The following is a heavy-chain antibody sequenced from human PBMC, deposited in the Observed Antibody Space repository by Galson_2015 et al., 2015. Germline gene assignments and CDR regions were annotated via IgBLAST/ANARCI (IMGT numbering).Heavy chain of an antibody. CDR2: ISYDGSNK. J-gene: IGHJ6*02. Sequence: SLRLSCAASGFTFSSYGMHWVRQAPGKGLEWVAVISYDGSNKYYADSVKGRFTISRDNSKNTLYLQMNSLRAEDTAVYYCAKSDGRNGLHPLYYYGMDVWGQGTTVTVSS. V-gene: IGHV3-30*18. CDR1: GFTFSSYG. D-gene: IGHD3-3*01. CDR3: AKSDGRNGLHPLYYYGMDV.